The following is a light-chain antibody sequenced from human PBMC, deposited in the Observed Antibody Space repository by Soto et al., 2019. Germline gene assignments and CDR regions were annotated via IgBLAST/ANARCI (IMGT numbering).Light chain of an antibody. CDR2: DDD. CDR3: GSWDSSLSAYV. V-gene: IGLV1-51*01. Sequence: QSVLAQPPSVSAAPGQRVTISCSGRSSNIGGNSVSWYQQLPGTAPKLLIYDDDKRPSGVPDRFSGSKSRTSATLGITGFQTGDEADYYCGSWDSSLSAYVFGTGTKVTVL. CDR1: SSNIGGNS. J-gene: IGLJ1*01.